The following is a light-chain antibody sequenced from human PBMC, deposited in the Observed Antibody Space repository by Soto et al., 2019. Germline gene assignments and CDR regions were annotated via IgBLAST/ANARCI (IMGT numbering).Light chain of an antibody. J-gene: IGLJ3*02. CDR2: SNK. V-gene: IGLV1-44*01. Sequence: QSVLTQPPSASGTPGQRVTISCSGSSSNIESNTGNWYQQLPGMAPKLLTFSNKQRPSGVSDRISGSKSGTSASLASSGLQSVEEADYDCATWDDSLSGWVFGGGTQLTVL. CDR1: SSNIESNT. CDR3: ATWDDSLSGWV.